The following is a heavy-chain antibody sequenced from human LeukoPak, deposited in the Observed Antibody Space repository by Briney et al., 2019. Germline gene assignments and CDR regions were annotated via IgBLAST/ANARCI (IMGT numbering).Heavy chain of an antibody. CDR2: IIPIFGTA. CDR3: ARGGYSSSWFVPYYMDV. CDR1: GGTFSSYA. D-gene: IGHD6-13*01. Sequence: SVKVSCKASGGTFSSYAISWVRQAPGQGLEWMGGIIPIFGTANYAQKFQGRVTITTDESTSTAYMELSSLRSEDTAVYYCARGGYSSSWFVPYYMDVWGKGTTVTVSS. V-gene: IGHV1-69*05. J-gene: IGHJ6*03.